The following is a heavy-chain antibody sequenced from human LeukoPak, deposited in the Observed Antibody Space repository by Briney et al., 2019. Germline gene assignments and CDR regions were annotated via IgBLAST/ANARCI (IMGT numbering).Heavy chain of an antibody. CDR1: GFTFSSYA. CDR3: AKGGYYGPRYFDL. Sequence: GGSLRLSCAASGFTFSSYAVTWVRQAPGKGQEWVPAISGTGGSTFYADSAKGRFTISRDNSKNTLYLQMNSLRADDTAVYYCAKGGYYGPRYFDLWGRGTLVTVSS. D-gene: IGHD3-10*01. V-gene: IGHV3-23*01. CDR2: ISGTGGST. J-gene: IGHJ2*01.